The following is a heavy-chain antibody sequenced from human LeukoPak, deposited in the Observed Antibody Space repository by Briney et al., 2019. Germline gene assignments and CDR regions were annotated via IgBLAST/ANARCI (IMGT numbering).Heavy chain of an antibody. D-gene: IGHD3-10*01. Sequence: QPGGSLRLSCAASGFTVSSNYMSWVSQAPGKGLEWVSIIYSGGSTYYADSVKGRFTISRDNSKNTLYLQMNTLGAEDTAVYYCARDYYGSGSYEWGQGTLVTVSS. CDR1: GFTVSSNY. CDR3: ARDYYGSGSYE. CDR2: IYSGGST. V-gene: IGHV3-53*01. J-gene: IGHJ4*02.